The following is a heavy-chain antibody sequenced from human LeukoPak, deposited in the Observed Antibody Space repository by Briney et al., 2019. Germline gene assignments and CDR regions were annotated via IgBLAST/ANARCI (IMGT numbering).Heavy chain of an antibody. D-gene: IGHD6-13*01. V-gene: IGHV4-59*08. Sequence: SETLSLTCTVSGGPISSYYWSWIRQPPGKGLEWIGYIYYSGSTNYNPSLKSRVTISVDTSKNQFSLKLSSVTAADTAVYYCASSIAAAEEVENWFDPWGQGTLVTVSS. CDR1: GGPISSYY. CDR3: ASSIAAAEEVENWFDP. J-gene: IGHJ5*02. CDR2: IYYSGST.